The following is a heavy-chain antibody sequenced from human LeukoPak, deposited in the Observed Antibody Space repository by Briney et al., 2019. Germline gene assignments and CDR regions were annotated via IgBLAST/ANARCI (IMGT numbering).Heavy chain of an antibody. CDR2: IRYDGTNK. V-gene: IGHV3-30*02. CDR3: AKEKKYYYDSTGYPGYDY. D-gene: IGHD3-22*01. Sequence: GGSLRLSCAASGFTFSNYGMHWVRQAPGKGLEWVAFIRYDGTNKYYADSVKGRLTISRDNSKNTLYLQMSSLRAEDTAVYYCAKEKKYYYDSTGYPGYDYWGQGTLVTVSS. CDR1: GFTFSNYG. J-gene: IGHJ4*02.